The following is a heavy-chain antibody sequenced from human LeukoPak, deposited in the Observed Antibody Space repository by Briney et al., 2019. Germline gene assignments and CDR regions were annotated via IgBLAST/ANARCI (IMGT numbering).Heavy chain of an antibody. V-gene: IGHV1-69*02. Sequence: ASVKVSCKASGGTFSSYTISWVRQAPGQGLEWMGRIIPILGIANYAQKFQGRVTITADKSTSTAYMELSSLRSEDAAVYYCARATYCGGDCYSNYWGQGTLVTVSS. CDR3: ARATYCGGDCYSNY. D-gene: IGHD2-21*01. J-gene: IGHJ4*02. CDR2: IIPILGIA. CDR1: GGTFSSYT.